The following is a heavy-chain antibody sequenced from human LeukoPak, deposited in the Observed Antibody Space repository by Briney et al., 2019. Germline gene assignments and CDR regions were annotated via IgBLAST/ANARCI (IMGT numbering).Heavy chain of an antibody. CDR3: ARGAPTYHDIFSLISESGPVDY. Sequence: TPSETLSLTCTVSGGSVSSYYWSWIRQPPGKGLEWIGYIYYSGSTNYNPSLKSRVTISVDTSKNQFSLKLSSVTAADTAVYYCARGAPTYHDIFSLISESGPVDYWGQGTLVTVSS. V-gene: IGHV4-59*02. D-gene: IGHD3-9*01. CDR1: GGSVSSYY. CDR2: IYYSGST. J-gene: IGHJ4*02.